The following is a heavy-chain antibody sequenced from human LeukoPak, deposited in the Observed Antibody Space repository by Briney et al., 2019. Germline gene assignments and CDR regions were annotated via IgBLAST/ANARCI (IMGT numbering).Heavy chain of an antibody. Sequence: SETLSLTCAVYGGSFSGYYWSWIRQPPGKGLEWIGEINHSGSTNYNPSLKSRVTISVDTSKNQFSLKLSSVTAADTAVYYCALDYCYYGMDVWGQGTTVTVSS. CDR2: INHSGST. J-gene: IGHJ6*02. V-gene: IGHV4-34*01. CDR3: ALDYCYYGMDV. D-gene: IGHD1-1*01. CDR1: GGSFSGYY.